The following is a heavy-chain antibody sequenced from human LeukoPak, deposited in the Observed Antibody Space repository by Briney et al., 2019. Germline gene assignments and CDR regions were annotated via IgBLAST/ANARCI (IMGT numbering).Heavy chain of an antibody. CDR3: ARARTSYSSGWYNSFGY. J-gene: IGHJ4*02. Sequence: ASVKVSCKASGYTFTGYYMHWVRQAPGQGLEWMGWINPNSGGTNYAQKFQGRVTMTRDTSISTAYMELSRLRSDDTAVYYCARARTSYSSGWYNSFGYWGQGTLVTVSS. V-gene: IGHV1-2*02. CDR1: GYTFTGYY. CDR2: INPNSGGT. D-gene: IGHD6-19*01.